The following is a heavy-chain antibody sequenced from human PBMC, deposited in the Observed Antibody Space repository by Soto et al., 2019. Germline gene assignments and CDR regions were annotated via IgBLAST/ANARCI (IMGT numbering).Heavy chain of an antibody. V-gene: IGHV4-34*01. CDR2: INHSGSI. J-gene: IGHJ4*02. Sequence: SETLSLTCAVYGGSVGDLYWSWVRQPPGKGLEWIGEINHSGSITYAPSLKSRVTMSVDTSKNQFSLRLNSVTAADTAVYYCARGEVTTGVFWGQGTQVTVSS. CDR1: GGSVGDLY. CDR3: ARGEVTTGVF. D-gene: IGHD4-17*01.